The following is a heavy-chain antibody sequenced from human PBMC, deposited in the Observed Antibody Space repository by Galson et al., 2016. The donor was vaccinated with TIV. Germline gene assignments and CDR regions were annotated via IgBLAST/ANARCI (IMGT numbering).Heavy chain of an antibody. CDR1: GGSFNRYY. Sequence: ETLSLTCEVYGGSFNRYYWTWIRQPPGKGLEWIGQINHRGSTKYNPSLNSRVTISVDTSKNQFSLKMTSMTAADTAVYYCASPFPGGDDFWSAYYDAFDVWGQGTMVTVS. CDR2: INHRGST. D-gene: IGHD3-3*01. CDR3: ASPFPGGDDFWSAYYDAFDV. V-gene: IGHV4-34*01. J-gene: IGHJ3*01.